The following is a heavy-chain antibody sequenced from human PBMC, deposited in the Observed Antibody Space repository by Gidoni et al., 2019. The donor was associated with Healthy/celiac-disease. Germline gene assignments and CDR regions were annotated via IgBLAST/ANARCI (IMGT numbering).Heavy chain of an antibody. V-gene: IGHV4-39*01. CDR2: IYYSGST. CDR3: ATTWDDSSGYLFDY. CDR1: GGSISSSSYY. Sequence: QLQLQESGPGLVKPSETLSLTCTVSGGSISSSSYYWGWIRPPPGKGLEWIGSIYYSGSTYYNPSLKSRVTISVDTSKNQFSLKLSSVTAADTAVYYCATTWDDSSGYLFDYWGQGTLVTVSS. D-gene: IGHD3-22*01. J-gene: IGHJ4*02.